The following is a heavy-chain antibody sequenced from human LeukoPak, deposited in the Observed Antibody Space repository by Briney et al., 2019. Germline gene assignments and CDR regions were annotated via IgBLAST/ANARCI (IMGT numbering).Heavy chain of an antibody. J-gene: IGHJ4*02. D-gene: IGHD4/OR15-4a*01. CDR3: ATDAAYGGASGY. V-gene: IGHV1-69-2*01. Sequence: ASVKISCKVSGYTFTDYYIHWVQQAPGKGLEWMGLVDPEDGETIYAEKFQGRVTITADTSTDTAYMELSSLRPEDTAVYYCATDAAYGGASGYWGQGTLVTVSS. CDR2: VDPEDGET. CDR1: GYTFTDYY.